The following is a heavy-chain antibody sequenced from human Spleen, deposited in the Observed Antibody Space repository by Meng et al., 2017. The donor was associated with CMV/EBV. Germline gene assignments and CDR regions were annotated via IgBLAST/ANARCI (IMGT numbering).Heavy chain of an antibody. V-gene: IGHV4-59*08. CDR3: ARALGYYDILTGHYIDAFDI. D-gene: IGHD3-9*01. Sequence: SETLSLTCTVSGGSINTAYWTWIRHPPGKGLEWIGYIYNSGTTNYNPSLKSRVTISVDTSKNQFSLKLTSVTAADTAVYYCARALGYYDILTGHYIDAFDIWGQGTMVTVSS. CDR1: GGSINTAY. CDR2: IYNSGTT. J-gene: IGHJ3*02.